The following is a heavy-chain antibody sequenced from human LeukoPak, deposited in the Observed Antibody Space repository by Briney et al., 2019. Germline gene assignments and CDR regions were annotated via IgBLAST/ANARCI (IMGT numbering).Heavy chain of an antibody. CDR3: ARDRGYDYVWGGYRSTDPFDY. V-gene: IGHV3-21*01. CDR1: GFTFSSYS. D-gene: IGHD3-16*02. J-gene: IGHJ4*02. CDR2: ISSSSSYI. Sequence: GGSLRLSCAASGFTFSSYSMNWVRQAPGKGLEWVSSISSSSSYIYYADSVKGRFTISRDNAKNSLYLQMNSLRAEDTAVYYCARDRGYDYVWGGYRSTDPFDYWGQGTLVTVSP.